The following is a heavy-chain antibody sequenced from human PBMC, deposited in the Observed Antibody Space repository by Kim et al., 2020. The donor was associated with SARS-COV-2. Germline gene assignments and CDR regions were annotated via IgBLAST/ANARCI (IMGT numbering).Heavy chain of an antibody. CDR3: ARDPSDYYDSSGYYYGPGGYYYYGMDV. CDR2: ISSSSSYI. CDR1: GFTFSSYS. D-gene: IGHD3-22*01. V-gene: IGHV3-21*01. Sequence: GGSLRLSCAASGFTFSSYSMNWVRQAPGKGLEWVSSISSSSSYIYYADSVKGRFTISRDNAKNSLYLQMNSLRAEDTAVYYCARDPSDYYDSSGYYYGPGGYYYYGMDVWGQGTTVTVSS. J-gene: IGHJ6*02.